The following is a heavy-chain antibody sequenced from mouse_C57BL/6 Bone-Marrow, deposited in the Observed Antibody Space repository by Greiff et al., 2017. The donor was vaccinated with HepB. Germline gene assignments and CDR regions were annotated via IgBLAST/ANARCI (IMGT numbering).Heavy chain of an antibody. Sequence: DVKLVESGAELVRPGASVKLSCTASGFNIKDDYMHWVKQRPEQGLEWIGWIDPENGDTEYASKFQGKATITAEAYSNTAYLQLSSLTSEDTAVYYCTTWDPYCISAWLAYWGKGTLVTVSA. J-gene: IGHJ3*01. CDR2: IDPENGDT. CDR1: GFNIKDDY. V-gene: IGHV14-4*01. D-gene: IGHD1-1*01. CDR3: TTWDPYCISAWLAY.